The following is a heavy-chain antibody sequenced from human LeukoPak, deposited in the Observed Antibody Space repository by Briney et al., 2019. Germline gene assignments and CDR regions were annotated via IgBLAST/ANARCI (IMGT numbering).Heavy chain of an antibody. CDR3: ATTNDGGGYQWGDFFDF. CDR1: GGTSNSHA. CDR2: IIPNLGTT. V-gene: IGHV1-69*04. D-gene: IGHD3-22*01. Sequence: SVTVSCKASGGTSNSHAISWVRQPPGPGLEWVGRIIPNLGTTNRAQNFQDRVTLTADKSTNTAYMELTSLTSDDTAVYYCATTNDGGGYQWGDFFDFWGQGTLVTVSS. J-gene: IGHJ4*02.